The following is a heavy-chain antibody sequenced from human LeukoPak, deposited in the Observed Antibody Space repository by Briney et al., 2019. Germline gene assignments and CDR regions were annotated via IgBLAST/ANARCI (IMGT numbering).Heavy chain of an antibody. V-gene: IGHV4-34*01. CDR1: GGSFSGYY. CDR2: INHSGST. Sequence: SETLSLTCAVYGGSFSGYYWSWIRQPPGKGLEWIGEINHSGSTNYNPSLKSRVTISVDTSKNQFSLKLSSVTAADTAVYYCARRRSDYVWGSYRSYYFDYWGQGTLVTVSS. J-gene: IGHJ4*02. D-gene: IGHD3-16*02. CDR3: ARRRSDYVWGSYRSYYFDY.